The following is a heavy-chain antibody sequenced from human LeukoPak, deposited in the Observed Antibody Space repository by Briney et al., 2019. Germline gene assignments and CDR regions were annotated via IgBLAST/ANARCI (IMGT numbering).Heavy chain of an antibody. CDR2: ITGDGGTT. J-gene: IGHJ4*02. CDR1: GFTFRNYA. D-gene: IGHD3-22*01. Sequence: GGSLRLSCAASGFTFRNYAMHWVRQAPGEGLEYVSAITGDGGTTYYARSVKDRFTISRDNSKTTLYLQMGSLRAEDRAVYYCARIYYDRGGHYYDYWGQGTLVTVSS. CDR3: ARIYYDRGGHYYDY. V-gene: IGHV3-64*01.